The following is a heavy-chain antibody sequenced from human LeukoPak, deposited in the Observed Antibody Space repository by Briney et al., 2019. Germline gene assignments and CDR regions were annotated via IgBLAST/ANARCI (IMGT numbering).Heavy chain of an antibody. CDR1: GYTLSELS. V-gene: IGHV1-24*01. CDR3: AILEYYYDSSGYHPSFDY. D-gene: IGHD3-22*01. J-gene: IGHJ4*02. CDR2: IYTEDGET. Sequence: ASLKVSCKVSGYTLSELSMHWAPQAPAKGREWVGGIYTEDGETNYAQKFQGRVTMTEDTSTDTAYMELSSLRSEDTAVYYCAILEYYYDSSGYHPSFDYWGQGTLVTVSS.